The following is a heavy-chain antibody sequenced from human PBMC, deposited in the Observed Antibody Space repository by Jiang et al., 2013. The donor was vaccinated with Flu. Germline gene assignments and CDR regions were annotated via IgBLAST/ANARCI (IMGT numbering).Heavy chain of an antibody. J-gene: IGHJ4*02. CDR2: FWQSINT. CDR3: TKDRGFEQLLADES. D-gene: IGHD6-13*01. CDR1: GNHLYKPC. Sequence: GGDLVQRGRSLRLSCVVSGNHLYKPCLQLGPPGSGEGAGVGLKYFWQSINTFYADSVRGRFTISRDTVINTVFLQMNSLRVDDTATYYCTKDRGFEQLLADESWGQGTLVTVSS. V-gene: IGHV3-23*01.